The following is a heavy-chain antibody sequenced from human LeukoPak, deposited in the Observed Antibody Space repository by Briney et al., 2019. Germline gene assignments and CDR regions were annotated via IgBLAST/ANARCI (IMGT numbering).Heavy chain of an antibody. Sequence: PGRSLRLACAASGFTFSSYVMHWVRQAPGKGLEWVAGVWYDGSNKYYADSVKGRFTISRDNSKNTLYLQMNSLRAEDTAVYYCARDKIWFGVSSPTGYWGQGTLVTVSS. D-gene: IGHD3-10*01. J-gene: IGHJ4*02. V-gene: IGHV3-33*01. CDR1: GFTFSSYV. CDR3: ARDKIWFGVSSPTGY. CDR2: VWYDGSNK.